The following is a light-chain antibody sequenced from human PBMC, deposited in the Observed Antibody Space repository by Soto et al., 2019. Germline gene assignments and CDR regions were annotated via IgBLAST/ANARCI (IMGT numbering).Light chain of an antibody. CDR2: DAS. Sequence: DIQMTQSPSSVSASVGDGVTITCRASQSISSWLAWYQQKPGKAPKLLIYDASSLESGVPSRFSGSGSGTEFTLTISSLQPDDFATYYCQQYNSYPRTFGQGTKVDIK. CDR1: QSISSW. J-gene: IGKJ1*01. CDR3: QQYNSYPRT. V-gene: IGKV1-5*01.